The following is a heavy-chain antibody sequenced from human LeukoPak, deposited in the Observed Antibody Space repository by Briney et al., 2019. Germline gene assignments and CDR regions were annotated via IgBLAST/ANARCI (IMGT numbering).Heavy chain of an antibody. CDR2: IKSNSGGT. D-gene: IGHD6-13*01. CDR3: ARDLKSGYSSSWYYYYYGMDV. J-gene: IGHJ6*02. CDR1: GNTFTDYY. Sequence: ASVKVSCKASGNTFTDYYMHWVRQAPGQGLEWMGWIKSNSGGTNYAQKLQGRVTMTTDTSTSTAYMELRSLRSDDTAVYYCARDLKSGYSSSWYYYYYGMDVWGQGTTVTVSS. V-gene: IGHV1-2*02.